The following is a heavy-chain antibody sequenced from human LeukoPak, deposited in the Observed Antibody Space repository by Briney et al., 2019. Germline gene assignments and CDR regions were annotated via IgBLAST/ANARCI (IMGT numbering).Heavy chain of an antibody. Sequence: SETLSLTCTVSGGSISSGGYYWSWLRQPPGKGLEWIGYIYHSGSTYYNPSLKSRVTISVDRSKNQFSLKLSSVTAADTAVYYCARYRGYSYDHWGQGTLVTVSS. CDR1: GGSISSGGYY. D-gene: IGHD5-18*01. CDR2: IYHSGST. CDR3: ARYRGYSYDH. J-gene: IGHJ4*02. V-gene: IGHV4-30-2*01.